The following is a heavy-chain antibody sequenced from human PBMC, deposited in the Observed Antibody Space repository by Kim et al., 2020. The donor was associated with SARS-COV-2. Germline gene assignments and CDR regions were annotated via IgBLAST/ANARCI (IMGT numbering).Heavy chain of an antibody. CDR2: IWYDGSNK. Sequence: GGSLRLSCAASGFTFSSYGMHWVRQAPGKGLEWVAVIWYDGSNKYYADSVKGRFTISRDNSKNTLYLQMNSLRAEDTAVYYCARPLGIAPNDAFDIWGQGTMVTVSS. CDR3: ARPLGIAPNDAFDI. V-gene: IGHV3-33*01. D-gene: IGHD6-13*01. CDR1: GFTFSSYG. J-gene: IGHJ3*02.